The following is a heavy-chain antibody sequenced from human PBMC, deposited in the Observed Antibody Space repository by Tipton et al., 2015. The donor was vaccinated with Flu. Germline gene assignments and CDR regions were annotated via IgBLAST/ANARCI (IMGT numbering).Heavy chain of an antibody. J-gene: IGHJ3*02. CDR2: ISSNGGST. Sequence: GSLRLSCAASGFTFSSYAMHWVRQAPGKGLEYVSAISSNGGSTYYADSVKGRFTISRDNSKNTLYLQMGSLRAEDMAVYYCARDPSMAPYAFDIWGQGTMVTVPS. V-gene: IGHV3-64*02. CDR1: GFTFSSYA. D-gene: IGHD2-2*01. CDR3: ARDPSMAPYAFDI.